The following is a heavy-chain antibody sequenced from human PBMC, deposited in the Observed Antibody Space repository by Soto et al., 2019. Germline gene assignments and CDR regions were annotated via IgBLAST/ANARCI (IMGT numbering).Heavy chain of an antibody. D-gene: IGHD2-21*02. Sequence: QLQLQESGPGLVKPSETLSLTCSVSGGSIRSSSYYWGRIRQPPGKGLEWIGSIYYSGNTYYNPSLKSRVTMSVGTSKNLFSLKLTSVTAADTALDYCVRPSPSYCGGDCYSVFDYWGQGTLVTVSS. J-gene: IGHJ4*02. CDR2: IYYSGNT. CDR3: VRPSPSYCGGDCYSVFDY. V-gene: IGHV4-39*01. CDR1: GGSIRSSSYY.